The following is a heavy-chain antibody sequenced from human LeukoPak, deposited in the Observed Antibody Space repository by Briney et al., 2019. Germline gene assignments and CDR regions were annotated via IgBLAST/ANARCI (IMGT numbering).Heavy chain of an antibody. CDR3: ARGTSSSWYGWFDP. CDR2: IYYSGST. V-gene: IGHV4-59*01. Sequence: TSETLSLTCTVSGGSISSYYWSWIRQPPGKGLEWIGYIYYSGSTNYNPSLKSRVTISVDTSKNQFSLKLSSVTAADTAVYYCARGTSSSWYGWFDPWGQGTLVTVSS. D-gene: IGHD6-13*01. CDR1: GGSISSYY. J-gene: IGHJ5*02.